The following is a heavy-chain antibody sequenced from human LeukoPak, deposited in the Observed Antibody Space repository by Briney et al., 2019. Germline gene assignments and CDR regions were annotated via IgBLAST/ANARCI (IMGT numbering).Heavy chain of an antibody. CDR3: ARDTSYYYDSSGYYLDY. CDR2: IIPILGIA. D-gene: IGHD3-22*01. J-gene: IGHJ4*02. Sequence: SVKVSCKASGGTFSSYAISWVRQAPGQGLEWMGRIIPILGIANYAQKFQGRVTITADKSTSTAYMELSSLRSEDTAVYYCARDTSYYYDSSGYYLDYWGQGTLVTVSS. V-gene: IGHV1-69*04. CDR1: GGTFSSYA.